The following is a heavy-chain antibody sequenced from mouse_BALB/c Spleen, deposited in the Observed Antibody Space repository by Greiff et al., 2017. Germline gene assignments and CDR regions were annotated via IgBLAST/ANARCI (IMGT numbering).Heavy chain of an antibody. J-gene: IGHJ3*01. Sequence: EVQVVESGGGLVQPGGSLKLSCAASGFTFSSYTMSWVRQTPEKRLEWVAYISNGGGSTYYPDTVKGRFTISRDNAKNTLYLQMSSLKSEDTAMYYCARLLSVTGFAYWGQGTLVTVSA. V-gene: IGHV5-12-2*01. CDR2: ISNGGGST. CDR1: GFTFSSYT. CDR3: ARLLSVTGFAY. D-gene: IGHD1-1*01.